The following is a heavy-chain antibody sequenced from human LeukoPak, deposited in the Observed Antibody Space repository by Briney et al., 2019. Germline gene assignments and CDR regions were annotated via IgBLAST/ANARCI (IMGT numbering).Heavy chain of an antibody. CDR2: IYYGGST. Sequence: PSETLSLTCTVSGGSISSYYWSWLRQPPGKGLEWIGYIYYGGSTNYNPSLKSRVTISVDTSKNQFSLKLSSVTAADTAVYYCARFRDYYDSSGYAFDIWGQGTMVTVSS. D-gene: IGHD3-22*01. V-gene: IGHV4-59*01. J-gene: IGHJ3*02. CDR3: ARFRDYYDSSGYAFDI. CDR1: GGSISSYY.